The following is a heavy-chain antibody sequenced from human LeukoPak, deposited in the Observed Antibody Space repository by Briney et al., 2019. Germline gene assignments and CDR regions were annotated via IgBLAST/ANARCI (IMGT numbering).Heavy chain of an antibody. D-gene: IGHD3-3*01. Sequence: SVKVSCKASGGTFSSYAISWVRQAPGQGLEWMGGIIPIFGTANYAQKFQGRVTITADESTSTAYMELSSLRSEDTAVYYCAGLRITISSHFDPWGQGTLVTVSS. J-gene: IGHJ5*02. V-gene: IGHV1-69*13. CDR2: IIPIFGTA. CDR1: GGTFSSYA. CDR3: AGLRITISSHFDP.